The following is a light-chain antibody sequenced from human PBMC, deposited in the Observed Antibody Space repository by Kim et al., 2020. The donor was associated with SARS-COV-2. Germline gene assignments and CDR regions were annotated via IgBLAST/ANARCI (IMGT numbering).Light chain of an antibody. CDR3: QQYYGTPFT. J-gene: IGKJ3*01. V-gene: IGKV4-1*01. Sequence: DIVMTQSPDSLVVSLGERATINCRSSQSVFYSSNKKNYLAWYQQKSGQPPKLLISWASTRESGIPDRFSASGSGTDFALTISSLQAEDVSVYFCQQYYGTPFTFGPGTKVDIK. CDR1: QSVFYSSNKKNY. CDR2: WAS.